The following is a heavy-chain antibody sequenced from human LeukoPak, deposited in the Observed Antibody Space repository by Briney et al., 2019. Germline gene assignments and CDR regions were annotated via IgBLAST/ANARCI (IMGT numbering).Heavy chain of an antibody. J-gene: IGHJ4*02. CDR2: ISSSGSTI. CDR1: GFTFSDYY. D-gene: IGHD3-10*01. Sequence: GGSLRLSCAASGFTFSDYYMSWIRQAPGKGLEWVSYISSSGSTIYYADSLKGRFTISRDNAKNSLYLQMNSLRAEDTAVYYCAKDHGYGSGSYYRGAFDYWGQGTLVTVSS. V-gene: IGHV3-11*01. CDR3: AKDHGYGSGSYYRGAFDY.